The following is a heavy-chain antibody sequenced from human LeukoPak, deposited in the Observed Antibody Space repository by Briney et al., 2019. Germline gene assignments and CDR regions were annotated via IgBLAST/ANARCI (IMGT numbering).Heavy chain of an antibody. CDR3: AKDYRNYEHYYYYDMDV. V-gene: IGHV3-23*01. CDR1: GFTFSSYA. Sequence: GGSLRLSCAASGFTFSSYAMSWVRQAPGKGLEWVSAISGSGGSTYYADSVKGRFTISRDNSKNTLYLQMNSLRAEDTAVYYCAKDYRNYEHYYYYDMDVWGKGTTVTVSS. D-gene: IGHD4-11*01. CDR2: ISGSGGST. J-gene: IGHJ6*03.